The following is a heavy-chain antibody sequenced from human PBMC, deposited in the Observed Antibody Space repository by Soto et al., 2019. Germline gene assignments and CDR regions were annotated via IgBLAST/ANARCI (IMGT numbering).Heavy chain of an antibody. CDR2: INPNGGVT. J-gene: IGHJ6*03. CDR1: ADSFNDYY. Sequence: QVQLVQSGAEVRKPGASVTVSCRSSADSFNDYYIHWVRQAPGQGFEWMGWINPNGGVTKYAQKFQGWVSMTRDTSIRTVYMQLSRLRSDDTAVYYCARESEEATATLDYYYFYMDVWGTGTTVTVSS. CDR3: ARESEEATATLDYYYFYMDV. V-gene: IGHV1-2*04. D-gene: IGHD5-12*01.